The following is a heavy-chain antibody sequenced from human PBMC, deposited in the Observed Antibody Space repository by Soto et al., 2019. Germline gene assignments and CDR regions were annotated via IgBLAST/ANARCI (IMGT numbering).Heavy chain of an antibody. J-gene: IGHJ6*02. D-gene: IGHD3-10*01. Sequence: ASVKVSCKASGYTFTGYYMHWVRQAPGQGLEWMGWINPNSGGTNYAQKFQGWVTMTRDTSISTAYMELSRLRSGDTAVYYCARGGSSVNYYYYGMDVWGQGTTVTVSS. CDR2: INPNSGGT. CDR1: GYTFTGYY. V-gene: IGHV1-2*04. CDR3: ARGGSSVNYYYYGMDV.